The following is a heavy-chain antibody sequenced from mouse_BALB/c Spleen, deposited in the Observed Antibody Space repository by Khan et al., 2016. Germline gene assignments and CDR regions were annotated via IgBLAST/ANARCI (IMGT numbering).Heavy chain of an antibody. Sequence: DVQLQESGPGLVKPSQSLSLTCTVTGYSITSDYAWNWIRQFPGNKLEWMGYISYSGSTSYNPSLKSRISITRDTSKNQFFLQLNSVATEDTATYYCARYDYDRGYFDYWGQGTTLTVSS. CDR3: ARYDYDRGYFDY. V-gene: IGHV3-2*02. CDR1: GYSITSDYA. CDR2: ISYSGST. J-gene: IGHJ2*01. D-gene: IGHD2-4*01.